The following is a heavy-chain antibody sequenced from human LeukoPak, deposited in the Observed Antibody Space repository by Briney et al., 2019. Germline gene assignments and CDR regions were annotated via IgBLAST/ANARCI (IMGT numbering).Heavy chain of an antibody. CDR1: GGSISSYF. CDR2: IFDNGNT. V-gene: IGHV4-59*01. D-gene: IGHD4-11*01. Sequence: SETLSLTCTVSGGSISSYFWNWIRQTPGKGLEWIGYIFDNGNTKYNPPLKGRVTISLGTSKRQFSLKLRSVTAADTAVYYCARDPTTVTTIFDSWGQGILVTVSS. CDR3: ARDPTTVTTIFDS. J-gene: IGHJ4*02.